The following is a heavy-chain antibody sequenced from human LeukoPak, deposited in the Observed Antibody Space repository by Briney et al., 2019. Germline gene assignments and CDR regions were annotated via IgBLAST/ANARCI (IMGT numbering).Heavy chain of an antibody. D-gene: IGHD5-24*01. J-gene: IGHJ4*02. V-gene: IGHV1-69*13. CDR3: ARGKDGYNYYFDY. Sequence: GASVKVSCKASGYTFTGYYMHWVRQAPGQGLEWMGGIIPIFGTANYAQKFQGRVTITADESTSTAYMELSSLRSEDTAVYYRARGKDGYNYYFDYWGQGTLVTVSS. CDR2: IIPIFGTA. CDR1: GYTFTGYY.